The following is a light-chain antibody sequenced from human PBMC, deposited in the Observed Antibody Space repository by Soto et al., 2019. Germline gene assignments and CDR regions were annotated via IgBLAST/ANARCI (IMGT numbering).Light chain of an antibody. V-gene: IGLV2-14*01. CDR3: FSFTTDWTHV. CDR2: EVS. Sequence: QSVLTQPASVSGSPGQSITISCTVSSSDIGAYNYVSWFQQYPGKAPKLIISEVSNRPSGVSNRFSGSKSGTAASLTISGLQNEDEADYFCFSFTTDWTHVFGTGTKVTVL. CDR1: SSDIGAYNY. J-gene: IGLJ1*01.